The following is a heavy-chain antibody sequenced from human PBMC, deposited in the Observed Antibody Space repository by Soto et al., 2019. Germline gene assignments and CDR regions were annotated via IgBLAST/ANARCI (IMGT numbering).Heavy chain of an antibody. V-gene: IGHV1-69*01. D-gene: IGHD3-10*01. Sequence: QVQLVQSGAEVKKPGSSVKVSCKASGGIFSTYAISWLRQAPGQGLEWMGGIIPLFGTPNYAQRFQGRVTITADESTSTAYMELSRLRSEDTAVYYCXXDXDXYGSGNYYNRIDFWGQGTLVTVSS. CDR1: GGIFSTYA. CDR2: IIPLFGTP. J-gene: IGHJ4*02. CDR3: XXDXDXYGSGNYYNRIDF.